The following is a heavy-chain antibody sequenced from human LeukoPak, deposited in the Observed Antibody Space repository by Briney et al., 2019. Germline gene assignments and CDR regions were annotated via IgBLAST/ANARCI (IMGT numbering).Heavy chain of an antibody. Sequence: GGSLRLSCAASGLTFSSYWMHWVRQAPGKGLVWVSRINSDGSSTSYADSVKGRFTISRDNAKNTLYLQMNSLRAEDTAVYYCARGLGELERRMSHVGIDYWGQGTLVTVSS. CDR3: ARGLGELERRMSHVGIDY. CDR1: GLTFSSYW. D-gene: IGHD1-1*01. CDR2: INSDGSST. J-gene: IGHJ4*02. V-gene: IGHV3-74*01.